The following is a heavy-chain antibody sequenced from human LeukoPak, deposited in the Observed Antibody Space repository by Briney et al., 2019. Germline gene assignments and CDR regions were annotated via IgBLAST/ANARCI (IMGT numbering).Heavy chain of an antibody. CDR3: AKDPLAPYYDILTGFNY. D-gene: IGHD3-9*01. J-gene: IGHJ4*02. Sequence: GGSLRLSCAASAFTFSSYAMGWVRQAPGKGLEWVSAISGSGGSTYYTDSVKGRFTISRDNSKNTLYLQMNSLRAEDTAVYYCAKDPLAPYYDILTGFNYWGQGTLVTVSS. CDR1: AFTFSSYA. CDR2: ISGSGGST. V-gene: IGHV3-23*01.